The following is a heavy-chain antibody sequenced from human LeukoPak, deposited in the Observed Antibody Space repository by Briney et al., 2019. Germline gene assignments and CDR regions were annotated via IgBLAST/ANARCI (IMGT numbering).Heavy chain of an antibody. CDR3: ARQSPRSWRNWFDP. CDR2: IYYSGTT. V-gene: IGHV4-59*08. CDR1: GGSISSYY. J-gene: IGHJ5*02. Sequence: SETLSLTCTVSGGSISSYYWNWIRQPPGKGLEWIGYIYYSGTTNYNPSLKSRVSMSVDTSKNQFSLKLSSVTAADTAVYYCARQSPRSWRNWFDPWGQGTLVTVSS. D-gene: IGHD3-16*02.